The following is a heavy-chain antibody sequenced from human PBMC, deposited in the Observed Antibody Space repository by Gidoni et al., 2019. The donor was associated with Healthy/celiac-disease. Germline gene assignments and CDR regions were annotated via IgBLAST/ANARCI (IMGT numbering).Heavy chain of an antibody. V-gene: IGHV4-61*02. D-gene: IGHD1-7*01. CDR2: IYTSGST. Sequence: QVQLQESGPGLVKPSQTLSLTCTVSGGSISRGSYYWSWIRQPAGKGLEWIGRIYTSGSTNYNPSLKSRVTISVDTSKNQFSLKLSSVTAADTAVYYCARAAYNWNYGGGVHGMDVWGQGTTVTVSS. CDR1: GGSISRGSYY. CDR3: ARAAYNWNYGGGVHGMDV. J-gene: IGHJ6*02.